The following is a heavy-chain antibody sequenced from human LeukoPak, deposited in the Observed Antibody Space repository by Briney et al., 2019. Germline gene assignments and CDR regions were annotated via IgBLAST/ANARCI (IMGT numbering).Heavy chain of an antibody. D-gene: IGHD5-12*01. CDR2: IYSGGST. CDR3: ARESGYSGYDPLDY. Sequence: GGSLRLSCAASGFTVSSNYMSWVRQAPGKGLEWVSVIYSGGSTYYPDSVKGRFTISRDNSKNTQYLQMNSLRAEDAAVYYCARESGYSGYDPLDYWGQGTLVTVSS. J-gene: IGHJ4*02. V-gene: IGHV3-53*01. CDR1: GFTVSSNY.